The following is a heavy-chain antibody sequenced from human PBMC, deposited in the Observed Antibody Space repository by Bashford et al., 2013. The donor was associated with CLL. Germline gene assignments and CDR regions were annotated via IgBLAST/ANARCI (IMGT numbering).Heavy chain of an antibody. D-gene: IGHD6-19*01. V-gene: IGHV4-31*03. J-gene: IGHJ5*02. CDR3: ARDPVHSSRPRFDP. CDR2: IYYSGST. CDR1: GGSISSGGYY. Sequence: SETLSLTCTVSGGSISSGGYYWSWIRQHPGKGLEWIGYIYYSGSTYYNPSLKSRVTISVDTSKNQFSLKLSSVTAADTAVYYCARDPVHSSRPRFDPWGQGTLVTVSS.